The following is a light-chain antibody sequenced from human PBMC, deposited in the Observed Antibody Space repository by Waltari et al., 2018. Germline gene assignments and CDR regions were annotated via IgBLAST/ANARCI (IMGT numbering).Light chain of an antibody. V-gene: IGLV3-21*04. J-gene: IGLJ1*01. CDR2: YDS. CDR3: QVWDTSIDLSV. Sequence: SYVLTQAPSVSVAPGETARITCGGNNIADKNVHWYLQKPGQAPVLVIFYDSDRPSGIPERFSGSNSGNTATLTISRAEAGDEADYYCQVWDTSIDLSVFGTGTKVTVL. CDR1: NIADKN.